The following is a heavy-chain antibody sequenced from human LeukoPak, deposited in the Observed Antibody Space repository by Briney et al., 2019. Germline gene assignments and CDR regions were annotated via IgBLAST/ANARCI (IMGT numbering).Heavy chain of an antibody. V-gene: IGHV4-34*01. CDR2: INHSGST. Sequence: SETLSLTCAVYGGSFSGYYWSWIRQPPGKGLEWIGEINHSGSTNYNPSLKSRVTISVDTSKNQFSLKLNSVTAADTAVYYCARRRYYGSGSYSFDYWGQGTLVTVSS. J-gene: IGHJ4*02. CDR3: ARRRYYGSGSYSFDY. CDR1: GGSFSGYY. D-gene: IGHD3-10*01.